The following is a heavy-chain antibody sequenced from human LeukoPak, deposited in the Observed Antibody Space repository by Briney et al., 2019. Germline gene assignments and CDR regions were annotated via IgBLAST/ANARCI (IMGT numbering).Heavy chain of an antibody. J-gene: IGHJ5*02. Sequence: SETLSLTCTVSGSSIGSYYWSWIRQPPGKGLEWIGYIYATGSTNYNPSLKSRVTISVDTSKNQFSLNLRSVTAADTAVYYCARHSSVRSPLGPWGQGTLVTVSS. CDR3: ARHSSVRSPLGP. CDR2: IYATGST. CDR1: GSSIGSYY. D-gene: IGHD1-26*01. V-gene: IGHV4-4*09.